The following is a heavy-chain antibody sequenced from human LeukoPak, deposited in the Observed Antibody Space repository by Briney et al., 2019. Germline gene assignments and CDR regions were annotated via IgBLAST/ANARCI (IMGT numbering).Heavy chain of an antibody. Sequence: PSETLSLTCTVSGGSISSSSYYWSWIRQPPGKGLEWIGYIYYSGSTNYNPSLKSRVTISVDTSKNQFSLKLSSVTAADTAVYYCARVGVTHYYYYGMDVWGQGTTVTVSS. CDR1: GGSISSSSYY. D-gene: IGHD3-16*01. J-gene: IGHJ6*02. CDR3: ARVGVTHYYYYGMDV. V-gene: IGHV4-61*01. CDR2: IYYSGST.